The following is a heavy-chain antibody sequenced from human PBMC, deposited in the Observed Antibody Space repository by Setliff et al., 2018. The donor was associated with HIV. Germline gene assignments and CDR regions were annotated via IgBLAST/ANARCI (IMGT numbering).Heavy chain of an antibody. D-gene: IGHD1-26*01. CDR3: ARDPTRIVGASSPRYAFDI. V-gene: IGHV3-23*01. CDR1: GFTFSTYA. CDR2: ISASGGSK. J-gene: IGHJ3*02. Sequence: PGESLKISCASSGFTFSTYAMSWVRQAPGKGLEWVSSISASGGSKYYADSVKGRFTISRDNSKNTLYLQMSSLRAEDTAVYYCARDPTRIVGASSPRYAFDIWGQGTMVTVSS.